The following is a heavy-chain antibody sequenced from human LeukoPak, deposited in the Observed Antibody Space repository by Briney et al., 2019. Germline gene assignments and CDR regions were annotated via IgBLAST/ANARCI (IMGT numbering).Heavy chain of an antibody. V-gene: IGHV3-23*01. CDR1: GFTFSSYG. CDR2: ISAGGDLT. Sequence: PGGXXXXXCAASGFTFSSYGMSWVRQAPGKGLEWVAAISAGGDLTNYADSVKGRFTISRDSSKNMLYVQMNSLRAEDTAIYYCAKGLISSATYFSYFDYWGQRTLVTVSS. J-gene: IGHJ4*02. D-gene: IGHD1-26*01. CDR3: AKGLISSATYFSYFDY.